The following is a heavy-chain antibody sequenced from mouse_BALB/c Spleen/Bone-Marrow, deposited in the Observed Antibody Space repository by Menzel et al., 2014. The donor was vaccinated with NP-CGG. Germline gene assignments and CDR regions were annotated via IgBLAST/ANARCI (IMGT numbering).Heavy chain of an antibody. J-gene: IGHJ3*01. V-gene: IGHV1S132*01. CDR3: ARNHDYDEGAWFTY. D-gene: IGHD2-4*01. Sequence: QVQLQQSGAEVVNPGATVKLSCRTSGYTFTNYWIQWVKQRPGQGLGWIGEIFPGTDTTYYNEKFKDKATLTIDTSSSTAYMQLSNLTSEDSAVYFCARNHDYDEGAWFTYWGQGTLVTVSA. CDR1: GYTFTNYW. CDR2: IFPGTDTT.